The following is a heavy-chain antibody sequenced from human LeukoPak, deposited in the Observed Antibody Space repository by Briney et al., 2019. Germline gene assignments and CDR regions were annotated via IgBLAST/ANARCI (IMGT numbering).Heavy chain of an antibody. CDR2: IYPGDSDT. D-gene: IGHD1-7*01. Sequence: GESLQISCQGSGYRFTDYWIGWVRPMPGKGLEWMGIIYPGDSDTRYSPSFQGQVTISADKSINTAHLQWSSLKASDTAMYCARGAAGTTPDYYYFGLDVWGQGTTVRVSS. V-gene: IGHV5-51*01. CDR1: GYRFTDYW. CDR3: ARGAAGTTPDYYYFGLDV. J-gene: IGHJ6*02.